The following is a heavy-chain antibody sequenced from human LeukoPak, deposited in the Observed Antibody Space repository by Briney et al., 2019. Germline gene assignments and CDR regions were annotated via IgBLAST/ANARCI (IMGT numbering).Heavy chain of an antibody. D-gene: IGHD5-18*01. Sequence: GASVKAPCKPAEGTFSSYAVTWVRQAPGQGLEWMGWISTYNGNTNYVQKLQGRVTMTTDTSTSTAYMELRSLRSDDTAVYYCARRGYSYGTGNYNWFDPWGQGTLVTVSS. CDR3: ARRGYSYGTGNYNWFDP. J-gene: IGHJ5*02. V-gene: IGHV1-18*01. CDR1: EGTFSSYA. CDR2: ISTYNGNT.